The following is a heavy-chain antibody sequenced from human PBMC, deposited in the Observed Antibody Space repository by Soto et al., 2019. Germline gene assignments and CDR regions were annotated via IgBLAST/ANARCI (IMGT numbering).Heavy chain of an antibody. CDR2: IYYSGST. J-gene: IGHJ6*02. V-gene: IGHV4-39*01. D-gene: IGHD6-13*01. CDR3: ARHVWGYSSSWYPTDYYYGMDV. Sequence: SETLSLTCTVSGGSISSSSYYWGWIRQPPGKGLEWIGSIYYSGSTYYNPSLKSRVTISVDTSKNQFSLKLSSVTAADTAVYYCARHVWGYSSSWYPTDYYYGMDVWGQGTTVTV. CDR1: GGSISSSSYY.